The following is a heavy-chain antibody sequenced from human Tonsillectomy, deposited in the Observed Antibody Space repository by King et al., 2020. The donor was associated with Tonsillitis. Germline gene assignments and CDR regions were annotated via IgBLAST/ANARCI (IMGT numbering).Heavy chain of an antibody. CDR1: GYSFTDFQ. V-gene: IGHV1-2*02. J-gene: IGHJ4*02. Sequence: VQLVESGAEVKKPGASVTVSCKASGYSFTDFQMHWVRQAPGQGLEWMGWINPNSGGTNYAQKFQGRVTMTRDTSISTAYMEVSRLRSDDTAVYFCARDFDDTSGFDYWGQGTLVTVSS. CDR2: INPNSGGT. CDR3: ARDFDDTSGFDY. D-gene: IGHD3-22*01.